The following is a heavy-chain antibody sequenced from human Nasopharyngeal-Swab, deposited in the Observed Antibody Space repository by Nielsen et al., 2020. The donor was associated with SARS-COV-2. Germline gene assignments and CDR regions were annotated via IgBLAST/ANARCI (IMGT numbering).Heavy chain of an antibody. V-gene: IGHV4-59*13. J-gene: IGHJ6*02. CDR1: DYSISSYY. CDR2: IYYSGSP. CDR3: ARVHYYDSTYYYYGLDV. D-gene: IGHD3-22*01. Sequence: SETLSLTCTVSDYSISSYYWTWIRQPPGKGLEWIVYIYYSGSPNYNPSLKSRVTLSLDTSKSQLSLKLSSVTAADTAVYYCARVHYYDSTYYYYGLDVWGQGTTVTVSS.